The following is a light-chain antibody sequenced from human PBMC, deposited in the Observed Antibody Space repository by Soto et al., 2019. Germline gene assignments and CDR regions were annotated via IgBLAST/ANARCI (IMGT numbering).Light chain of an antibody. CDR2: DAS. V-gene: IGKV1-5*01. Sequence: DIQMTQSPSTLSASVGDRVTITCRASQSISSWLAWYQQKPGKAPKLLIYDASTLESGAPSRFSGSGSGTDFTLTITSLQPEDFATYYCQQYYSYPRTFGQGTKVDI. J-gene: IGKJ1*01. CDR1: QSISSW. CDR3: QQYYSYPRT.